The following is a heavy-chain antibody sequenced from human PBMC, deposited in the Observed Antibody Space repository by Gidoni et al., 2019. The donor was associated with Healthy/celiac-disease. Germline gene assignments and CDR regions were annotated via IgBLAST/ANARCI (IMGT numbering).Heavy chain of an antibody. D-gene: IGHD3-10*01. J-gene: IGHJ3*02. CDR2: ISYDGSNK. Sequence: VQLVESGGGVVKPGRSLRLSCAASVFPFISYGMHWVRQAPGKGLEWVAVISYDGSNKYYADSVKGRFTISRDNSKNTLYLQMNSLRAEDTAVYYCAKDYYGSGSYSGAFDIWGQGTMVTVSS. CDR1: VFPFISYG. CDR3: AKDYYGSGSYSGAFDI. V-gene: IGHV3-30*18.